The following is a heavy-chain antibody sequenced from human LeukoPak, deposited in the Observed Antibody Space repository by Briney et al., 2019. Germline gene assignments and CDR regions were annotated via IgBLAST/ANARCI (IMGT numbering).Heavy chain of an antibody. CDR1: GGSIYNYY. D-gene: IGHD6-13*01. J-gene: IGHJ3*02. CDR3: AGDLKQQLVLGAFDI. V-gene: IGHV4-59*01. CDR2: NYYSGST. Sequence: SETLSHTCTVSGGSIYNYYCRWIRQPPRKGLEWIGYNYYSGSTNYNPSLKSRVTISVDTSKSQFSLKLSSVTAADTALYYCAGDLKQQLVLGAFDIWGQGTMVTVSS.